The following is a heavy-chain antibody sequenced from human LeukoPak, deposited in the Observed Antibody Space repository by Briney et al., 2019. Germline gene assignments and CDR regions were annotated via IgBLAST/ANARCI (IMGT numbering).Heavy chain of an antibody. CDR3: ARGPDYYGSGIHDY. Sequence: GGSLRLSCAASGFTFSSYEMNWVRQAPGKGLEWVSYISSSGSTIYYADSVKGRFTISRDSAKNSLYLQMNSLRAEDTAVYYCARGPDYYGSGIHDYWGQGTLVTVSS. CDR2: ISSSGSTI. V-gene: IGHV3-48*03. J-gene: IGHJ4*02. D-gene: IGHD3-10*01. CDR1: GFTFSSYE.